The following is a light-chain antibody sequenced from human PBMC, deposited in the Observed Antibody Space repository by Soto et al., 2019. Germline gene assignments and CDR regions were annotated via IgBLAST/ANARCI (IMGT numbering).Light chain of an antibody. CDR1: QSISSSY. Sequence: EIVLTQSPVTLSLSPGERATLSCRASQSISSSYLAWYQQKPGQAPRLLIYAASTRATRIPDSFSGSGSGTDFTLTISRLEPEDFAVYYCQQYGSSLWTFGQGTKVDIK. CDR2: AAS. J-gene: IGKJ1*01. V-gene: IGKV3-20*01. CDR3: QQYGSSLWT.